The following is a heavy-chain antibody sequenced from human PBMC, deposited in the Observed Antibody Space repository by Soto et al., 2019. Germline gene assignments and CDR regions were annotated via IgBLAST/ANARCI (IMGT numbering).Heavy chain of an antibody. CDR3: ARADLRVGATSFDY. D-gene: IGHD1-26*01. CDR2: IYYSGRT. CDR1: GGSISSNSYF. Sequence: SETLSLTCTVSGGSISSNSYFWGWIRQPPGKGLEWIGSIYYSGRTYYNPSLKSRVTISVDTSKSQFSLKLSSVTAADTAVYYCARADLRVGATSFDYWGQGTLVTVSS. V-gene: IGHV4-39*07. J-gene: IGHJ4*02.